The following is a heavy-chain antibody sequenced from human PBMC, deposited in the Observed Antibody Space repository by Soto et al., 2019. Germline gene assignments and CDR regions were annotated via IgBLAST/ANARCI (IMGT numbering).Heavy chain of an antibody. D-gene: IGHD3-9*01. J-gene: IGHJ4*02. V-gene: IGHV4-59*08. CDR1: GGSISSYY. CDR3: ARTGGYFDWLPPYYFDY. Sequence: PSETLSLTCTVSGGSISSYYWSWIRQPPGKGLEWIGYIYYSGSTNYNPSLKSRVTISVDTPKNQFSLKLSSVTAADTAVYYCARTGGYFDWLPPYYFDYWGQGTLVTVSS. CDR2: IYYSGST.